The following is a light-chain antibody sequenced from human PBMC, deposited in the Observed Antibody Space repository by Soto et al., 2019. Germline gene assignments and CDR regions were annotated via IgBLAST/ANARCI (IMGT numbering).Light chain of an antibody. CDR2: RAS. CDR3: QQYNNWLWT. V-gene: IGKV3-15*01. CDR1: QSVSSS. Sequence: PGERAALSGRASQSVSSSLAWYQQTPGQAPRLLIYRASTRATGISARFSGSGSGTEFTLTISCLQSEDFAVYYCQQYNNWLWTFGQGTKVDI. J-gene: IGKJ1*01.